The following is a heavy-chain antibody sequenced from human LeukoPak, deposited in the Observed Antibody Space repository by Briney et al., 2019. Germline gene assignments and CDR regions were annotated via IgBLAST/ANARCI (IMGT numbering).Heavy chain of an antibody. V-gene: IGHV3-48*01. CDR3: ARESSVKAFDY. D-gene: IGHD2-2*01. Sequence: PGGSLRLSCAASGFTFSSYSMNWVRQAPGKGLEWVSYISRSSSTIYYADSVKGRFTISRDNAKNSLYLQMNSLRAEDTAVYYCARESSVKAFDYWGQGTLVTVSS. J-gene: IGHJ4*02. CDR1: GFTFSSYS. CDR2: ISRSSSTI.